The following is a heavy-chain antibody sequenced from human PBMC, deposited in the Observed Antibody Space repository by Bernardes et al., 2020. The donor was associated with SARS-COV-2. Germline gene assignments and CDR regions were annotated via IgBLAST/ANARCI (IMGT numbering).Heavy chain of an antibody. CDR3: ASQSRWWPGHYGMDV. V-gene: IGHV3-66*04. CDR2: IYSGDRV. CDR1: AFSVSIHY. D-gene: IGHD2-15*01. J-gene: IGHJ6*02. Sequence: GGSLRLSCAASAFSVSIHYISWVRRAPGKGLEWVSLIYSGDRVYHAESVKGRFTMSRDSSKNTLYLQMNSLRAEDTAVYYCASQSRWWPGHYGMDVWGQGTTVTVSS.